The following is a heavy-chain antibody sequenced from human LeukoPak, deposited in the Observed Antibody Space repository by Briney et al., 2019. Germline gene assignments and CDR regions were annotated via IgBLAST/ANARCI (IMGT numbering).Heavy chain of an antibody. CDR3: ARVMATVTTIDY. V-gene: IGHV4-4*02. CDR2: IYHSGST. J-gene: IGHJ4*02. CDR1: GFTFSTHAM. Sequence: PGGSLRLSCAASGFTFSTHAMSWVRQAPGKGLEWIGEIYHSGSTNYNPSLKSRVTISVDKSKNLFSMQLSSVTAADTAVYYCARVMATVTTIDYWGQGTLVTVSS. D-gene: IGHD4-17*01.